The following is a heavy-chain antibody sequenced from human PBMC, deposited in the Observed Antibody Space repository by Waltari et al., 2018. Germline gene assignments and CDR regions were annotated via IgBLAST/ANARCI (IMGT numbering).Heavy chain of an antibody. CDR2: ISWNSART. Sequence: EVQLVESGGGLVQPGRSLRLSCVVSGFTFDDYAMHWVRQAPGKGLEWVSGISWNSARTGYADSVKGRFTISRDNARNSLYLQMNSLRVEDTALYYCAKDYCSGGSCSGCDYWGQGTLVTVSS. V-gene: IGHV3-9*01. J-gene: IGHJ4*02. CDR1: GFTFDDYA. D-gene: IGHD2-15*01. CDR3: AKDYCSGGSCSGCDY.